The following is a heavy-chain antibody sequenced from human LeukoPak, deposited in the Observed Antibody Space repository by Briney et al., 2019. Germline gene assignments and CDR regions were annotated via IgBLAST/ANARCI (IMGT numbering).Heavy chain of an antibody. CDR3: AGGGGLTDY. J-gene: IGHJ4*02. Sequence: GGSLRLSCAASGFLFSSYRMSWVRQAPGKGLEWVANINYDGSEKHFVDSVRGRFTISRDNAKNSLYLQMNSLRVEDTAIYYCAGGGGLTDYWGQGTLVTVSS. CDR2: INYDGSEK. D-gene: IGHD3-16*01. CDR1: GFLFSSYR. V-gene: IGHV3-7*01.